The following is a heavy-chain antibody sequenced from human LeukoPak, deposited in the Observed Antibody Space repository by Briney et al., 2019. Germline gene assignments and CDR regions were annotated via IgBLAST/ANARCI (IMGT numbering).Heavy chain of an antibody. Sequence: GGSLRLSCAASGFTFSDYTLNWVRQPPGEGLEWVSSITGDSTYIYYADSVKGRFTVSRDNAKNSLYLHINSLRAADTAVYYCARVQGSPYWGQGTLVTVSS. J-gene: IGHJ4*02. V-gene: IGHV3-21*01. CDR1: GFTFSDYT. CDR3: ARVQGSPY. CDR2: ITGDSTYI.